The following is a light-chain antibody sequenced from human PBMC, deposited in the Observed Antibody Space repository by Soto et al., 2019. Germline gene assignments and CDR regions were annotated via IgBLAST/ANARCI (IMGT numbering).Light chain of an antibody. Sequence: IVLTQSPGTLSLSPGERATLSCRAIQNVVGSHLAWYRQKPGQAPRLLIYDASSRAAGIPDRFGGSGSGTDFTLTISRLEPEDFAVYFCQRYGSSPLITFGQGTRLEIK. CDR3: QRYGSSPLIT. J-gene: IGKJ5*01. CDR1: QNVVGSH. V-gene: IGKV3-20*01. CDR2: DAS.